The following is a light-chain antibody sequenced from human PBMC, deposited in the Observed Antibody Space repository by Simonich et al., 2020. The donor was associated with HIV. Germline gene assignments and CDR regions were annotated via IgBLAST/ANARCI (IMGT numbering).Light chain of an antibody. CDR2: WAS. CDR3: QQYYITPQT. Sequence: DIVMTQSPDSLAVSLGERATINCKSSQSVLYSSNNKNYLAWYQQKPGQPPNLLIYWASTREAGVPDRFSGSGCETDFTLTISSLQVEDVAVYYCQQYYITPQTFGQGTKVEIK. CDR1: QSVLYSSNNKNY. V-gene: IGKV4-1*01. J-gene: IGKJ1*01.